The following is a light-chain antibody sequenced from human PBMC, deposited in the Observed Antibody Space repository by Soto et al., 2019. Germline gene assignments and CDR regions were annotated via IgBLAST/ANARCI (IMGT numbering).Light chain of an antibody. CDR3: QQYGTSPLT. Sequence: EIVLIQSPATLSLSPGERATLSCRASQSVSSNLAWYQQNPGQAPRLLIFDASNRATGIPARFSGSGSGTDFTLTITRLEPEDFAVYYCQQYGTSPLTFGGGTKVDNK. CDR1: QSVSSN. J-gene: IGKJ4*01. CDR2: DAS. V-gene: IGKV3-20*01.